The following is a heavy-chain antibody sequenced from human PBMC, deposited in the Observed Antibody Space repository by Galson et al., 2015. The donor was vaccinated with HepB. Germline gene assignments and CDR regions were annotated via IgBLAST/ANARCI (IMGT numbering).Heavy chain of an antibody. Sequence: SVKVSCKASGYTFTSYGISWVRQAPGQGLEWMGWISAYNGNTKYAQKFQGRVTMTTDTSTTTAYMELRSLRSDDTAVYYCARDQEEYSSGWYGTAFDMWGQGTMVTVSS. CDR2: ISAYNGNT. CDR3: ARDQEEYSSGWYGTAFDM. D-gene: IGHD6-19*01. CDR1: GYTFTSYG. J-gene: IGHJ3*02. V-gene: IGHV1-18*01.